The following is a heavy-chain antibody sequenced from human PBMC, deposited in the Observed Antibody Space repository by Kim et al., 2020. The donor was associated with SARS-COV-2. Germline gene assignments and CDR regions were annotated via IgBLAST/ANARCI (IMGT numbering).Heavy chain of an antibody. CDR3: ARDSGYSSP. Sequence: GSTYYNPSLKSRVTISVDTSKNQFSLKLSSVTAADTAVYYCARDSGYSSPWGQGTLVTVSS. J-gene: IGHJ5*02. V-gene: IGHV4-31*02. CDR2: GST. D-gene: IGHD6-13*01.